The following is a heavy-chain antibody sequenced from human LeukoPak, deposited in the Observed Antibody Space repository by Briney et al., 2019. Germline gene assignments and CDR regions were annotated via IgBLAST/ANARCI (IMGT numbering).Heavy chain of an antibody. V-gene: IGHV1-8*01. CDR1: GYTFTSYD. CDR2: MNPNSGNT. D-gene: IGHD3-22*01. CDR3: ARLYDSSGYYPNYFDY. J-gene: IGHJ4*02. Sequence: ASVKVSCKASGYTFTSYDINWVRQATGQGLEWMGWMNPNSGNTGYAQKFQGRVTMTRNTSISTAYMELSSLRSEDTAVYYCARLYDSSGYYPNYFDYWGQGTLVTVSS.